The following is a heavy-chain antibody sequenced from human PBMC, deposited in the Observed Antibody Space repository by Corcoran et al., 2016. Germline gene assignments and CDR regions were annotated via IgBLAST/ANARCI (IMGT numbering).Heavy chain of an antibody. V-gene: IGHV3-74*03. D-gene: IGHD6-25*01. CDR2: ITGDGSDT. Sequence: EVQLVESGGGLVQPGGSLRLSCAASGFAFSTYWMHWVRQVPGKGLMWVSRITGDGSDTTYADSVKGRFTISRDNAENTLYLQMDSLRAEDTAVYYCARGGGWCSGQFRAFGVWGQGTMVTVSS. CDR3: ARGGGWCSGQFRAFGV. CDR1: GFAFSTYW. J-gene: IGHJ3*01.